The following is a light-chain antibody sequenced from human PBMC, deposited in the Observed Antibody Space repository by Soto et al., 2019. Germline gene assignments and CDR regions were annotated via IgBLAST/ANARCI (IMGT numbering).Light chain of an antibody. Sequence: IQLTQSPSSLSASVGDSVTITCRASQTISSWLAWYQQKPGKAPKLLIYAASSLQSGVPSRFSGSGSGTDFTLTISSLQPEDFATYYCQQANSFPITFGQGRRLEIK. V-gene: IGKV1-12*01. J-gene: IGKJ5*01. CDR1: QTISSW. CDR3: QQANSFPIT. CDR2: AAS.